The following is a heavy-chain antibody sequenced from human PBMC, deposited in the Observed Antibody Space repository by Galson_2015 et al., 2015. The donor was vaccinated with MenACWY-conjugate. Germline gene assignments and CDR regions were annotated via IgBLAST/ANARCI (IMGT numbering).Heavy chain of an antibody. Sequence: ETLSLTCTVSGGSISSSSYYWGWIRQPPGKGLEWIGSTYYSGSTYYNPSLKSRVTISVDTSKNQFSLKLSSVTAADTAVYYCAIYDYVWGSYEAARPGDYWGQGTLVTVSS. CDR3: AIYDYVWGSYEAARPGDY. CDR2: TYYSGST. J-gene: IGHJ4*02. CDR1: GGSISSSSYY. V-gene: IGHV4-39*07. D-gene: IGHD3-16*01.